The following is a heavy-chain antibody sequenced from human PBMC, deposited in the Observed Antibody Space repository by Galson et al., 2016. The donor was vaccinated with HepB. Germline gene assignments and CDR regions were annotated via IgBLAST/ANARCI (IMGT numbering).Heavy chain of an antibody. V-gene: IGHV3-21*01. CDR1: GFTFSSYN. Sequence: LRLSCAASGFTFSSYNMNWVRQAPGKGLEWVSSISSSSNSIYDADSVKGRFTISRDNAKNSLFLLMNSLRAEDTAVYYCARDERWPRGMDVWGQGTTVTVSS. CDR2: ISSSSNSI. CDR3: ARDERWPRGMDV. J-gene: IGHJ6*02. D-gene: IGHD6-19*01.